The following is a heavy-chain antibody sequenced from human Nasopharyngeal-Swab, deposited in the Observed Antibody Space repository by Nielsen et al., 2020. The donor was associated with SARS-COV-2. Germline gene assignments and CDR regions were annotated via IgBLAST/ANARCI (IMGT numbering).Heavy chain of an antibody. CDR2: INHSGST. J-gene: IGHJ6*03. Sequence: SETLSLTCAVYGGSFSGYYWSWIRQPPGKGLEWIGEINHSGSTNYNPSLKSRVTISVDTSKNQFSLKLSSATAADTAVYYCARKFYYYYYYIDVWGKGTMVTVSS. V-gene: IGHV4-34*01. CDR3: ARKFYYYYYYIDV. CDR1: GGSFSGYY.